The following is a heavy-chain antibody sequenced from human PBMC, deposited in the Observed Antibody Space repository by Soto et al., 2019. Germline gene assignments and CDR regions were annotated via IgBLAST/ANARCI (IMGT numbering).Heavy chain of an antibody. CDR2: IYSGGST. Sequence: EVQLVESGGGLVQPGGSLRLSCAASGFTVSSNYMSWVRQAPGKGLEWVSVIYSGGSTYYGDSVKGRFTISRHNSKNTLYLQMNSRRAEDRAVYYCARDPTGMNDYWGQGTLVTVSS. J-gene: IGHJ4*02. CDR3: ARDPTGMNDY. V-gene: IGHV3-53*04. D-gene: IGHD7-27*01. CDR1: GFTVSSNY.